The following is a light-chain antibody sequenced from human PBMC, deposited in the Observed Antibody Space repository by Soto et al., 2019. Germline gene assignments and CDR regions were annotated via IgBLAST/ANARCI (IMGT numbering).Light chain of an antibody. CDR2: WAS. CDR3: QQYYSAPLT. CDR1: QTILYSSNNNNY. V-gene: IGKV4-1*01. J-gene: IGKJ3*01. Sequence: SCKSSQTILYSSNNNNYLAWYQQKPGQPPKLLIYWASTRESGVPDRFSGSGSGTDFTLTISSLQAEDVAVYYCQQYYSAPLTFGPGTKVDIK.